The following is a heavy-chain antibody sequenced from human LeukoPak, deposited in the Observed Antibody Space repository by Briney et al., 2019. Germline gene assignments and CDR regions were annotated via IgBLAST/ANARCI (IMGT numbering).Heavy chain of an antibody. V-gene: IGHV4-30-4*01. Sequence: SETLSLTCTVSGGSISSGDYYWSWIRQPPGKGLEWIGYIYYSGSTYYNLSLKSRATISVDTSKNQFSLKLSSVTAADTAVYYCARSLYGDYGYFQHWGQGTLVTVSS. J-gene: IGHJ1*01. D-gene: IGHD4-17*01. CDR2: IYYSGST. CDR1: GGSISSGDYY. CDR3: ARSLYGDYGYFQH.